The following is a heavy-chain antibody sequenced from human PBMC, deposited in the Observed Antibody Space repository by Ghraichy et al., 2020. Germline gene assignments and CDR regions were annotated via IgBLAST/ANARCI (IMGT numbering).Heavy chain of an antibody. Sequence: SETLSLTCAVYGGSFSGYYWSWIRQPPGKGLEWIGEIYHSGSTNYNPSLKSRVTISVDTSKNQFSLKLSSVTAADTAVYYCARGIDYVWGSSLHFDYWGQGTLVTVSS. D-gene: IGHD3-16*01. J-gene: IGHJ4*02. CDR1: GGSFSGYY. CDR2: IYHSGST. CDR3: ARGIDYVWGSSLHFDY. V-gene: IGHV4-34*01.